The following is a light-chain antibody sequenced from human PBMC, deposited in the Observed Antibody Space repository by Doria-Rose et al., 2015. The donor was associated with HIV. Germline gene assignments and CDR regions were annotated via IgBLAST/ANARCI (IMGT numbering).Light chain of an antibody. CDR3: QSYDSRLSVYV. CDR1: SSNIGAGFD. CDR2: GNT. V-gene: IGLV1-40*01. J-gene: IGLJ1*01. Sequence: QSVLTQPPSVSGAPGQSVALSCTGSSSNIGAGFDLKWCQQVPGIDTTLLIHGNTNRPSGVPDRFSGSKSGTSASLAISGLRAEDEADYYCQSYDSRLSVYVFGTGTKVTVL.